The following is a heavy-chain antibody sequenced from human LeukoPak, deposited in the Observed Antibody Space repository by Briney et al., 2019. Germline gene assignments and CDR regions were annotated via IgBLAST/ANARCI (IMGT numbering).Heavy chain of an antibody. V-gene: IGHV4-39*01. D-gene: IGHD3/OR15-3a*01. J-gene: IGHJ3*02. Sequence: SETLSLTCTVSGGSISSSSYYWGWIRQPPGKGLEWIGSIYYSGSTFYNPSLKSRVAISIDTSKSQFSLKLSSVTAADTAVYYCARYTASYWTAFDIWGQGTMVTVS. CDR3: ARYTASYWTAFDI. CDR2: IYYSGST. CDR1: GGSISSSSYY.